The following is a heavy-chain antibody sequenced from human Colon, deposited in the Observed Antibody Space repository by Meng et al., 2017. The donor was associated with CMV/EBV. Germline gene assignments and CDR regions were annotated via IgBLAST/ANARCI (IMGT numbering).Heavy chain of an antibody. CDR2: ITGSSNYI. V-gene: IGHV3-21*01. Sequence: GGSLRLSCAAAGFTLSNAWVTWVRQAPGKGLEWVSSITGSSNYIYYADSVKGRFTVSRDNAKNSLFLQMNSLTAEDTALYYCAKVVAVAGTNSYYGMDVWGQGTTVTVSS. CDR3: AKVVAVAGTNSYYGMDV. J-gene: IGHJ6*02. CDR1: GFTLSNAW. D-gene: IGHD6-19*01.